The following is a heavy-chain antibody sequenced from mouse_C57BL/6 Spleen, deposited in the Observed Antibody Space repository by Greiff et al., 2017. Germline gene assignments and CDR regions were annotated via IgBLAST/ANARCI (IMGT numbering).Heavy chain of an antibody. CDR3: ARGNGYWAY. CDR2: INPNNGGT. CDR1: GYTFTDYN. D-gene: IGHD2-3*01. Sequence: VQLQQSGPELVKPGASVKLPCKASGYTFTDYNMDWVKQSHGKSLEWIGDINPNNGGTIYNQKFKGKATLTVDNSSSTAYMELRSLTSEDAAVYYCARGNGYWAYWGQGTLVTVSA. V-gene: IGHV1-18*01. J-gene: IGHJ3*01.